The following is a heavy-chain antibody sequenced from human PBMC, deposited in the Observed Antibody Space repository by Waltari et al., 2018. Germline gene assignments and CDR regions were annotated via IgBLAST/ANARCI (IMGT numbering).Heavy chain of an antibody. CDR2: IYHSGST. D-gene: IGHD1-1*01. V-gene: IGHV4-4*02. Sequence: QVQLQESGPGLVKPSGTLSLTCAVSGGSISSSNWWSWVRQPPGKGLEWIGEIYHSGSTNYNPSLMSRVTISVDKSKNQFSLKLSSVTAADTAVYYCARGAPGVPRYFDYWGQGTLVTVSS. CDR1: GGSISSSNW. J-gene: IGHJ4*02. CDR3: ARGAPGVPRYFDY.